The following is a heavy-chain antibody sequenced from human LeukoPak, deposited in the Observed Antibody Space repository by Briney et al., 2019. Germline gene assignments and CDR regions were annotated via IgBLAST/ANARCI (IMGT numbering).Heavy chain of an antibody. Sequence: GASVKVSCKASGYTFTSYGISWVRQAPGQGLEWMGWISAYNGNTNYAQKLQGRVTMTTDTSTSTAYMELRSLRSDDTAVYYCAREWLRLGEHYYYGMDVWGQGTTVTVSS. CDR1: GYTFTSYG. D-gene: IGHD5-12*01. CDR3: AREWLRLGEHYYYGMDV. V-gene: IGHV1-18*01. J-gene: IGHJ6*02. CDR2: ISAYNGNT.